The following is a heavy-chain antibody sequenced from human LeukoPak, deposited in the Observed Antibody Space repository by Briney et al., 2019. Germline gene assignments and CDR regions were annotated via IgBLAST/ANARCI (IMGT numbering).Heavy chain of an antibody. CDR2: IYYSGST. CDR3: AGGKDSSSSTPFDY. Sequence: SQTLSLTCTVSGGSISSGGYYWSWIRQRPGKGLEWIGYIYYSGSTYYNPCLKSRVTISVDTSKNQFSLKLSSVTAADTAVYYCAGGKDSSSSTPFDYWGQGTLVTVSS. CDR1: GGSISSGGYY. V-gene: IGHV4-31*03. J-gene: IGHJ4*02. D-gene: IGHD6-6*01.